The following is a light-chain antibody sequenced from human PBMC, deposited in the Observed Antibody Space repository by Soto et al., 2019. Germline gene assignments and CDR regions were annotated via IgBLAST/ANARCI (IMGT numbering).Light chain of an antibody. CDR2: RVS. Sequence: DIVMTQSPVTLSLSPGERATLSCRASQTITTLAWYQRKPGQAPRLLIYRVSSRATGVPDRFSGSESGTDYTLTISRLEPEDFAVYYCQQYGNLPLTFGGGTKVDIK. CDR1: QTITT. V-gene: IGKV3-20*01. J-gene: IGKJ4*01. CDR3: QQYGNLPLT.